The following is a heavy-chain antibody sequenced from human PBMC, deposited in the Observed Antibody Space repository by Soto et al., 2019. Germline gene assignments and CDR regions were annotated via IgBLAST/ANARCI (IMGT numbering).Heavy chain of an antibody. CDR3: ARISSVDPYGYVNGGLDV. CDR2: FYHSGNS. D-gene: IGHD5-18*01. J-gene: IGHJ6*02. Sequence: SETLSLTCSVSGGCIRRYYWSWLRQSPEKGLEWIGDFYHSGNSNYNPSLKSRVTISVDTSKNQLSLSLRSVAAADTAVYFCARISSVDPYGYVNGGLDVWGQGTTVTVSS. CDR1: GGCIRRYY. V-gene: IGHV4-59*01.